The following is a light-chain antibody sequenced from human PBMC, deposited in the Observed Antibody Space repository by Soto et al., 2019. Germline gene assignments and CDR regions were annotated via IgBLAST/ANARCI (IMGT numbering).Light chain of an antibody. V-gene: IGKV3-15*01. CDR1: QSVSGN. J-gene: IGKJ4*01. Sequence: EIVMTQSPATLSVSPGERATLSCRASQSVSGNLAWYQQKPGQPPRLLIYGASTRATGIPARFSGSGFGTEFTLTISSLQSEDFAVYYCQQYNNWTLTFGGGTNVEIK. CDR2: GAS. CDR3: QQYNNWTLT.